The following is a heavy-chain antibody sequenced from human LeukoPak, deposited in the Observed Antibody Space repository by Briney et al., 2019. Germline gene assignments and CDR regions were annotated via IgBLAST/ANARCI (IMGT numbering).Heavy chain of an antibody. D-gene: IGHD4-23*01. V-gene: IGHV1-2*02. CDR2: INPNSGGA. J-gene: IGHJ4*02. Sequence: ASVKVSCKASGYTFTGYYMHWVRQAPGQGLEWMGWINPNSGGANYAQKFQGRVTMTRDTSISTAYMELSRLRSDDTAVYYCARVRRVATVVTYYFDYWGQGTLVTVSS. CDR3: ARVRRVATVVTYYFDY. CDR1: GYTFTGYY.